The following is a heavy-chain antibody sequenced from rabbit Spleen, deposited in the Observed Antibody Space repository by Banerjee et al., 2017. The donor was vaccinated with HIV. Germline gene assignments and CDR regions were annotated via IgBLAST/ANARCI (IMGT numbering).Heavy chain of an antibody. CDR3: ARDLTSVIGWNFNL. Sequence: QSLEESGGGLVQPEGSLTLTCTASGFSFSFINYMCWVRQAPGKGLEWIACIYGGSGGNTYYASWAKGRFSISKTSSTTVTLQMTSLTAADTATYFCARDLTSVIGWNFNLWGQGTLVTVS. D-gene: IGHD1-1*01. CDR2: IYGGSGGNT. CDR1: GFSFSFINY. J-gene: IGHJ4*01. V-gene: IGHV1S40*01.